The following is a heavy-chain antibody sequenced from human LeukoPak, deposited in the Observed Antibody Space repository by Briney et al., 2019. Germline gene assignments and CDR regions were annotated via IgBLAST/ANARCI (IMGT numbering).Heavy chain of an antibody. J-gene: IGHJ5*02. Sequence: PSETLSLTYAVHGGSFSGYYWSWIRQPPGKGLEWIGEINHSGSTNYNPSLKSRVTISVDTSKNQFSLKLSSVTAADTAVYYCATHPVSGLVTSGWFDPWGQGTLVTVSS. CDR1: GGSFSGYY. CDR3: ATHPVSGLVTSGWFDP. V-gene: IGHV4-34*01. D-gene: IGHD5-18*01. CDR2: INHSGST.